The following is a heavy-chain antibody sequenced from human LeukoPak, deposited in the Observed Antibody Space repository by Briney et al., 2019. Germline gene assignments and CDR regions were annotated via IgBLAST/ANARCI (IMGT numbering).Heavy chain of an antibody. Sequence: ASVKVSCKASGYTFTGYYMHWVRQAPGQGLEWMGWINPNSGGTNYAQKFQGRVTMTRDTSISTAYMELSRLRSDDTAVYYRARGQMFGELLGYWGQGTLVTVSS. CDR3: ARGQMFGELLGY. D-gene: IGHD3-10*02. J-gene: IGHJ4*02. CDR1: GYTFTGYY. V-gene: IGHV1-2*02. CDR2: INPNSGGT.